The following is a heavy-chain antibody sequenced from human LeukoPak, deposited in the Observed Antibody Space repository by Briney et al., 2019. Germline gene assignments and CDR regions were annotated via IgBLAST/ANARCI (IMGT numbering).Heavy chain of an antibody. CDR2: IYTSGST. CDR3: VRDHWLQSSKTWYYYGLDV. V-gene: IGHV4-61*02. Sequence: PSQTLSLTCTVSGGSISSGSYYWSWLRQPAGKGLEWLGRIYTSGSTNYNPSLKSRVTILSDTSKNQLFLIMTSVTAADTAVYYCVRDHWLQSSKTWYYYGLDVWGQGTTVTVSS. D-gene: IGHD3-9*01. J-gene: IGHJ6*02. CDR1: GGSISSGSYY.